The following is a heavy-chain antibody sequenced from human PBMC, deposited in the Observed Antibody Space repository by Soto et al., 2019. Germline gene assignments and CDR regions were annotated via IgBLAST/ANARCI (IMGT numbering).Heavy chain of an antibody. J-gene: IGHJ4*02. CDR2: INPSSGST. CDR1: GYSFPSYY. CDR3: ARGEGGYHGSGRYSY. V-gene: IGHV1-46*01. D-gene: IGHD3-10*01. Sequence: ASVKVSCKASGYSFPSYYIHWVRLAPGQGLEWMGIINPSSGSTYFAQKFQDRVTMTKDTSTSTVYMQLNSLRYEDTAVYYCARGEGGYHGSGRYSYWGQGTLVTVSS.